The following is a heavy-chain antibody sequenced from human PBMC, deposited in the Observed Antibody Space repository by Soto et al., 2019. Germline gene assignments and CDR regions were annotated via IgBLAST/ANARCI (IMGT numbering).Heavy chain of an antibody. CDR1: GYTFTSYD. V-gene: IGHV1-8*01. CDR2: MNPNSGNT. J-gene: IGHJ6*03. Sequence: QVQLVQSGAEVKKHGASVNVSCKASGYTFTSYDINWVRQATGQGLEWMGWMNPNSGNTGYAQKFQGRVTTTRNTSISTAYMELSSLRSEDTAVYYCARGPGSWYYYYRDVWGKGTTVTVSS. D-gene: IGHD6-13*01. CDR3: ARGPGSWYYYYRDV.